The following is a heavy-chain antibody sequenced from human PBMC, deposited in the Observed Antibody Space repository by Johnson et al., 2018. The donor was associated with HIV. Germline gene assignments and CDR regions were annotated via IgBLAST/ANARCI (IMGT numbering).Heavy chain of an antibody. CDR1: GFTFSDYY. J-gene: IGHJ3*02. CDR2: ISSSGDII. CDR3: AKGRLGVAFDI. D-gene: IGHD3-16*01. V-gene: IGHV3-11*04. Sequence: QMLLVESGGGLVKPGGSLRLSCAASGFTFSDYYMTWIRQAPGKGLEWLSFISSSGDIIRYADSVKGRFTISRDNAKNSLILQMNSLRAEDTAVYYCAKGRLGVAFDIWGQGTMVTVSS.